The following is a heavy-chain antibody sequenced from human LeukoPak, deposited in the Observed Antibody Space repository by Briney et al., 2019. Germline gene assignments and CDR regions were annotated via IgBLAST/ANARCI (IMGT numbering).Heavy chain of an antibody. CDR2: VSWDGGST. V-gene: IGHV3-43*01. CDR1: GLTFGDYT. CDR3: AKDSGTTVTPYYFDY. Sequence: GGSLRLSCAASGLTFGDYTMHWVRQAPGKGLEWVSLVSWDGGSTYYADSVKGRFTISRDNSKNSLYLQMNSLRTEDTALYYCAKDSGTTVTPYYFDYWGQGTLVTVSS. J-gene: IGHJ4*02. D-gene: IGHD4-17*01.